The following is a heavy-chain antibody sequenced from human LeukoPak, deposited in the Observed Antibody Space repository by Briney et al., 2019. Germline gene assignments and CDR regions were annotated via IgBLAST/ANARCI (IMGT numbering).Heavy chain of an antibody. V-gene: IGHV4-30-2*01. CDR1: GGSVNSGGYY. J-gene: IGHJ4*02. D-gene: IGHD3/OR15-3a*01. Sequence: SETLSLTCTISGGSVNSGGYYWSWIRQPPGKGLEWIGYIYHSGSTYYNPSLKSRVTISVDRSKNQFSLNLSSVTAADTAVYYCARDRGTYIFDYWGQGTLVTVSS. CDR2: IYHSGST. CDR3: ARDRGTYIFDY.